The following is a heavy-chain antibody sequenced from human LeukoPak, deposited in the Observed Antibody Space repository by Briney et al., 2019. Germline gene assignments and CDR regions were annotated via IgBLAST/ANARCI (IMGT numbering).Heavy chain of an antibody. D-gene: IGHD1-14*01. J-gene: IGHJ2*01. Sequence: SETLSLTCTVSGGSISSSSYYWGWIRQPPGKGLEWIGGIYYSGSTYYNPSLKSRVTISVDTSKNQFSLKLSSVTAADTAVYYCARHDRINWYFDLWGRGTLVTVSS. CDR1: GGSISSSSYY. CDR2: IYYSGST. V-gene: IGHV4-39*01. CDR3: ARHDRINWYFDL.